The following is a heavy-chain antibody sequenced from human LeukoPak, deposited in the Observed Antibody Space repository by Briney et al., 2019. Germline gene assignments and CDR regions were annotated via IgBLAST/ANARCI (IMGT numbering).Heavy chain of an antibody. CDR3: AISIAAAGTGFDY. J-gene: IGHJ4*02. CDR2: MNPNSGNT. CDR1: GYTFTSYD. V-gene: IGHV1-8*03. Sequence: ASVKVSCKASGYTFTSYDINWVRQATGQGLEWMGWMNPNSGNTGYAQKFQGRVTITRNTSISTAYMELSSLRSEDTAVYYCAISIAAAGTGFDYWGQGTLVTVSS. D-gene: IGHD6-13*01.